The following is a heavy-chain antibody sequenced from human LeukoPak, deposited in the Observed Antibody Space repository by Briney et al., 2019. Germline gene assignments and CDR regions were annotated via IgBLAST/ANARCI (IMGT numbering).Heavy chain of an antibody. CDR3: ASASDSSGYLFS. D-gene: IGHD3-22*01. CDR1: GYRFYAYW. J-gene: IGHJ4*02. CDR2: VYPGDSET. Sequence: GESLKISCKGSGYRFYAYWIAWVRQMPGKGLEWMGIVYPGDSETRYSPSFQGHVTMSADKSIYTAYLQWSTPKASDTAMYYCASASDSSGYLFSWGQGALVTVSS. V-gene: IGHV5-51*01.